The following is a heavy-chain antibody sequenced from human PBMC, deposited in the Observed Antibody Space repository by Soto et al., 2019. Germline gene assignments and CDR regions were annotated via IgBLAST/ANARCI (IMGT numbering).Heavy chain of an antibody. Sequence: ASVKVSCKASGYTFRSYYIRWVRQAPGQGLEWMGMIDPSGLTTRYAQKFQGRVTMTRETSTSTVYMEVSSLRPDDTAVYYCARLYVKWFDPWGQGTLVTVSS. CDR2: IDPSGLTT. J-gene: IGHJ5*02. CDR3: ARLYVKWFDP. V-gene: IGHV1-46*01. D-gene: IGHD3-16*01. CDR1: GYTFRSYY.